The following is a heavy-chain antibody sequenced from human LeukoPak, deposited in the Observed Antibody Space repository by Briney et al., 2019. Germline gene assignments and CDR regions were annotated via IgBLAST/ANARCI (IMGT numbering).Heavy chain of an antibody. V-gene: IGHV3-7*01. Sequence: PGGSLRLSCAASGLTFSNYWMSWVRQAPGKGLERVANIKEDGNEKYYVDSVKGRFTISRDNAKKSLYLQMNSLRAEDTAVYYCARDRSRFYYWGQGTPVTVSS. J-gene: IGHJ4*02. D-gene: IGHD2-2*01. CDR2: IKEDGNEK. CDR1: GLTFSNYW. CDR3: ARDRSRFYY.